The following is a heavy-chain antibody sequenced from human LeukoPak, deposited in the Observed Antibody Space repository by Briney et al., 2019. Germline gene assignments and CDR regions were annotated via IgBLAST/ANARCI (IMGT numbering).Heavy chain of an antibody. V-gene: IGHV3-74*01. J-gene: IGHJ4*02. CDR3: ARNFYYGHDY. CDR1: GFTFSGYR. CDR2: INTDGSTT. Sequence: GGSLRLSCAASGFTFSGYRMHWVRQAPGKGLVWVSRINTDGSTTTYADSVKGRFTISRDNAKNTLYLQMSSLRAEDTAVYFCARNFYYGHDYWGQGTLVTVSS. D-gene: IGHD3-10*01.